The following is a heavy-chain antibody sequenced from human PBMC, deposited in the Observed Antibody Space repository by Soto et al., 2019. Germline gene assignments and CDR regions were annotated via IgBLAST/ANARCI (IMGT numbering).Heavy chain of an antibody. V-gene: IGHV3-33*01. D-gene: IGHD2-15*01. CDR3: ARGPPLGYCSGVCDYGMDV. J-gene: IGHJ6*02. CDR2: IWNDDSKK. CDR1: GFSFSTYV. Sequence: GGSLRLSCSASGFSFSTYVMHWVRQAPGKGLEWVAVIWNDDSKKSYEDSVKGRFTIARDNSKNTLYLQMSSLRGDDTAVYYCARGPPLGYCSGVCDYGMDVWGQVTTVTVSS.